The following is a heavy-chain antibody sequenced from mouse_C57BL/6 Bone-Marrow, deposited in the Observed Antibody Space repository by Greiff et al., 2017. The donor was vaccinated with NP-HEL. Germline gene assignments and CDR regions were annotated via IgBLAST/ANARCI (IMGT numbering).Heavy chain of an antibody. D-gene: IGHD4-1*01. Sequence: EVKLVESGGGLVKPGGSLKLSCAASGFTFSSYAMSWVRQTPEKRLEWVATISDGGSYTYYPDTVKGRFTISRDNAKNNLYLQMSHLKSEDTAMYYCARGGNWVYYYAMDDWGQGTSVTVSS. J-gene: IGHJ4*01. CDR2: ISDGGSYT. V-gene: IGHV5-4*03. CDR3: ARGGNWVYYYAMDD. CDR1: GFTFSSYA.